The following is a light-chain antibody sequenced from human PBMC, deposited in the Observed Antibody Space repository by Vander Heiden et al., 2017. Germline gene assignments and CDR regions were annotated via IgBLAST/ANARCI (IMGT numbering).Light chain of an antibody. V-gene: IGKV3-11*01. CDR2: DAS. J-gene: IGKJ2*01. Sequence: EIVLTQSPATLSLSPGESATLSCRASQSVSSYLAWYQQKTGQAPRLLIYDASNRATGIPARFSGSGSGTDFTLTISSLEPEDFAVYYCQQRSNWPTFGQGTKLEIK. CDR1: QSVSSY. CDR3: QQRSNWPT.